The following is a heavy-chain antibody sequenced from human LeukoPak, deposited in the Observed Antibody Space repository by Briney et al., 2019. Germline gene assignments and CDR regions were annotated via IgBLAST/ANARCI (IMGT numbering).Heavy chain of an antibody. J-gene: IGHJ5*02. CDR3: AKDYSPFDP. D-gene: IGHD1-26*01. V-gene: IGHV3-23*01. CDR1: GFTFSSYS. Sequence: PGGSLRLACAASGFTFSSYSMNWVRQAPGKGLEWVSAISASGGTTYYADSVKGRFTISRVNSKNTLYLQMNSLRVEDTAVYYCAKDYSPFDPWGQGTLVTVSS. CDR2: ISASGGTT.